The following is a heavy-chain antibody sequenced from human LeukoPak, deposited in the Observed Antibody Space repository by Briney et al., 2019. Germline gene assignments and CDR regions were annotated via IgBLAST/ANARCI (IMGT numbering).Heavy chain of an antibody. V-gene: IGHV3-23*01. Sequence: GGSLRLSCAASGFTFSSYAMSWVRQAPGKGLEWVSVISGSGDSTYYADSVKGRFTISRDNSKNTLYLQMNSLRAEDTAVYYCARGGFWSGYYSSPSYYGMDVWGQGTTVTVSS. J-gene: IGHJ6*02. CDR1: GFTFSSYA. CDR2: ISGSGDST. CDR3: ARGGFWSGYYSSPSYYGMDV. D-gene: IGHD3-3*01.